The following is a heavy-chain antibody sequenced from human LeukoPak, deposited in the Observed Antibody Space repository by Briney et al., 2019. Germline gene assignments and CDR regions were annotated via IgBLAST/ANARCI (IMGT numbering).Heavy chain of an antibody. J-gene: IGHJ4*02. Sequence: PSETLSLTCTVSGGSISSYYWSWIRQPPGKGLEWIGYIYYSGSTNYNPSLKSRVTISVDTSKNQFSLKLSSVTAADTAVYYCARNPRYYDILTGYSPLECYFDYWGQGTLVTVSS. CDR2: IYYSGST. CDR1: GGSISSYY. CDR3: ARNPRYYDILTGYSPLECYFDY. V-gene: IGHV4-59*01. D-gene: IGHD3-9*01.